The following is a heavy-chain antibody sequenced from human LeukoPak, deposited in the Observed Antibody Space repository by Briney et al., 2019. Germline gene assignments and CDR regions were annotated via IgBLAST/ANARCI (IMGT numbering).Heavy chain of an antibody. Sequence: SETLSLTCTVSGGSISTYYWSWIRQAPGAGLQWLGYVYTTTTNYNSPLKRRVTISADTSKNQFSLRLSSVTAADTAVYYCARRNIRGYNSFNIWGQGTMVTVSS. CDR2: VYTTTT. CDR3: ARRNIRGYNSFNI. V-gene: IGHV4-4*08. CDR1: GGSISTYY. J-gene: IGHJ3*02. D-gene: IGHD3-22*01.